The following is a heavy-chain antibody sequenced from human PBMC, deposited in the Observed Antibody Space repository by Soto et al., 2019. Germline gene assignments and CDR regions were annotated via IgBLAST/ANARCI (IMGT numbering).Heavy chain of an antibody. CDR1: GFSISSSSYY. Sequence: PSETLSLTCTVSGFSISSSSYYWGWIRQPPGKGLEWIGSIYYSGSTYYNPSLKSRVTISVDTSKNQFSPKLGSVTAADTAVYYCARFGDSGSYLAYWGQGTLVTAPQ. J-gene: IGHJ4*02. V-gene: IGHV4-39*01. D-gene: IGHD1-26*01. CDR3: ARFGDSGSYLAY. CDR2: IYYSGST.